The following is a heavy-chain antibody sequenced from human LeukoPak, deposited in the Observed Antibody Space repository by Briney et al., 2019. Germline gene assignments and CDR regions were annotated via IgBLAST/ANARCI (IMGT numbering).Heavy chain of an antibody. J-gene: IGHJ4*02. CDR1: GFSFGSYP. CDR3: ARDSSHYLGSSDY. V-gene: IGHV3-23*01. Sequence: PGGSLRLSCVASGFSFGSYPMSWVRQAPGKGLEWVSVISETGGVTHYADSMKGRFTISRDNIKNTLNLQMNRLRAEDTAIYYCARDSSHYLGSSDYWGQGTLVTVSS. D-gene: IGHD6-6*01. CDR2: ISETGGVT.